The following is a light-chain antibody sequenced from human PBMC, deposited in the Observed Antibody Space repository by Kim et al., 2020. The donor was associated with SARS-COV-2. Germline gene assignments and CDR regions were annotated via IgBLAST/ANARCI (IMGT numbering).Light chain of an antibody. CDR3: ISFTSAATWV. CDR1: SSDSGGYNY. V-gene: IGLV2-14*03. CDR2: AVT. Sequence: GQSVTISCTATSSDSGGYNYVSWYQQHPGKAPQLMIYAVTGRPSGVSSRFSGSKSGNAASLTISGLQAEDEADYYCISFTSAATWVFGGGTQLTVL. J-gene: IGLJ3*02.